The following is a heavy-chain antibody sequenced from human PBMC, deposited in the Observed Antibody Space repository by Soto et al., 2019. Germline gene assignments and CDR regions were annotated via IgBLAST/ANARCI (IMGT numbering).Heavy chain of an antibody. Sequence: TVSLTCTVSGVSISSYYWRCIRQPAGKGMEWIGRIHTTESNNYNPQLKSRVTMAIDTSNIHFALKLISLTAADTAVYYCARALSSAAGLCLDYWGQGTLVTVSS. V-gene: IGHV4-4*07. CDR3: ARALSSAAGLCLDY. J-gene: IGHJ4*02. CDR2: IHTTESN. D-gene: IGHD6-13*01. CDR1: GVSISSYY.